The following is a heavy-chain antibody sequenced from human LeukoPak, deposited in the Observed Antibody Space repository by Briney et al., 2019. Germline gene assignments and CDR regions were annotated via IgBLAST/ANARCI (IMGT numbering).Heavy chain of an antibody. Sequence: PGGSLRLSCGASGFTFSHYWMSWVRQAPGKGLEWVANIKQDGTETYYMDSVKGRFTISRENAKNSLYLQMNNLRAEDTAVYYCARDMPAYSRGETIYDHWGQGTLVSVSS. CDR2: IKQDGTET. CDR1: GFTFSHYW. CDR3: ARDMPAYSRGETIYDH. V-gene: IGHV3-7*01. D-gene: IGHD6-19*01. J-gene: IGHJ1*01.